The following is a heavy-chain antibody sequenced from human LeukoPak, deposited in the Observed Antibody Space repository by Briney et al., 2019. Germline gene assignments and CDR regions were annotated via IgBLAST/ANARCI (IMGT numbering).Heavy chain of an antibody. CDR3: AREALEYSTYYYYYYMDV. Sequence: SETLSLTCTVSGGSISSGDYYWRWIRQPPGKGLEWIGYIYYSGSTYYNPSIKSRVTISVDTSKNQFSLKLSSVTAADTAVYYCAREALEYSTYYYYYYMDVWGKGTTVTVSS. J-gene: IGHJ6*03. D-gene: IGHD6-6*01. CDR2: IYYSGST. V-gene: IGHV4-30-4*08. CDR1: GGSISSGDYY.